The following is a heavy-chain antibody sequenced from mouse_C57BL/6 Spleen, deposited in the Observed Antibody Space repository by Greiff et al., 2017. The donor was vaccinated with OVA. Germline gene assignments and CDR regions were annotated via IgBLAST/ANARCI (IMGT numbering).Heavy chain of an antibody. V-gene: IGHV2-2*01. Sequence: VKVVESGPGLVQPSQSLSITCTVSGFSLTSYGVHWVRQSPGKGLEWLGVIWRGGSTDYNAAFISRLSISKDNSKSQVFFKMNSLQADDTAIYYCARNLADYYGSSYSYFDVWGTGTTVTVSS. J-gene: IGHJ1*03. CDR2: IWRGGST. D-gene: IGHD1-1*01. CDR3: ARNLADYYGSSYSYFDV. CDR1: GFSLTSYG.